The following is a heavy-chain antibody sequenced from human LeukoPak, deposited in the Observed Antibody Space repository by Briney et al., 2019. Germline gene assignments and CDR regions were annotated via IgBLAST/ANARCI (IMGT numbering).Heavy chain of an antibody. CDR2: IYSGGST. J-gene: IGHJ3*02. V-gene: IGHV3-53*01. Sequence: GGSLRLSCAASGFTVSSNYMSWVRQAPGKGLEWVSVIYSGGSTYYADSVKGRFTISRDNSKNTLYLQMNSLRAEDTAVYYCARAYDLYAFDIWGQGTMVTVSS. D-gene: IGHD3-3*01. CDR1: GFTVSSNY. CDR3: ARAYDLYAFDI.